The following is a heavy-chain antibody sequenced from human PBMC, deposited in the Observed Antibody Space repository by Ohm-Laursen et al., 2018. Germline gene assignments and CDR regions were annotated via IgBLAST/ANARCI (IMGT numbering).Heavy chain of an antibody. CDR3: ARGIRGLSAFDY. J-gene: IGHJ4*02. V-gene: IGHV3-74*01. Sequence: SLRLSCSASGFTFGSYWMHWVRQAPGKGLVWVSRISTDGAIITYADSVKGRFTVSRDNVKNTLSLQMNSLRAEDTAVHYCARGIRGLSAFDYWGQGTLVTVSS. CDR1: GFTFGSYW. CDR2: ISTDGAII. D-gene: IGHD3-10*01.